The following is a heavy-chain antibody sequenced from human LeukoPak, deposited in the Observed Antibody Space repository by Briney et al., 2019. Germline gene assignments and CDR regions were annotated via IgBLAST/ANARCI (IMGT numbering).Heavy chain of an antibody. CDR1: GFAFSSYA. J-gene: IGHJ4*02. CDR2: ISGSGGST. Sequence: GGSLRLSCAASGFAFSSYAMSWVRQAPGKGLEWVSAISGSGGSTYYADSVKGRFTISRDNSKNTLYLQMNSLRAEDTAVYYCAKAPSAVAGTPYYFDYWGQGTLVTVSS. D-gene: IGHD6-19*01. V-gene: IGHV3-23*01. CDR3: AKAPSAVAGTPYYFDY.